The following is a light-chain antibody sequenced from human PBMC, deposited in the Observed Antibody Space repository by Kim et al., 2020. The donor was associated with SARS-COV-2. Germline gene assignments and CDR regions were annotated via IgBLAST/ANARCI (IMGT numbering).Light chain of an antibody. CDR1: QSVGNF. CDR2: HST. J-gene: IGKJ2*01. Sequence: LTPAGIAKRPGSARQSVGNFFACYQQKPGQYPRLLIYHSTNRATGIPARLRGSGSVTDFTLTISSREPEEFAVDYCQQRSNWRYTFGQGTKLEI. V-gene: IGKV3-11*01. CDR3: QQRSNWRYT.